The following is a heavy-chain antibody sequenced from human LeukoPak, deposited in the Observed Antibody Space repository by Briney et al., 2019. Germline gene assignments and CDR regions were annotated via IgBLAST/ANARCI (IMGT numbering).Heavy chain of an antibody. V-gene: IGHV4-34*01. CDR1: GGSFSGYY. D-gene: IGHD5-18*01. J-gene: IGHJ4*02. Sequence: SETLSLTCAVYGGSFSGYYWSWIRQPPGKGLEWIGEINHSGSTNYNPSLKSRVTISVDTSKNQFSLKLSSVTAADTAVYYCARLPRGYSYGLSVWGQGTLVTVSS. CDR3: ARLPRGYSYGLSV. CDR2: INHSGST.